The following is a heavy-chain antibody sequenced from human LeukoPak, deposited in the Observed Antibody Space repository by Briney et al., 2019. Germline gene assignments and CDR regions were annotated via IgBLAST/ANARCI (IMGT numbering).Heavy chain of an antibody. V-gene: IGHV4-59*08. CDR2: IYYSGST. CDR1: GGSISSYY. Sequence: PSETLSLTCTVSGGSISSYYWSWLRQPPGKGLEWIGYIYYSGSTNYNPSLKSRVTISVDTSKNQFSLKLSSVTAADTAVYYCARYGSGSYMRVYFDYWGQGTLVTVSS. D-gene: IGHD3-10*01. J-gene: IGHJ4*02. CDR3: ARYGSGSYMRVYFDY.